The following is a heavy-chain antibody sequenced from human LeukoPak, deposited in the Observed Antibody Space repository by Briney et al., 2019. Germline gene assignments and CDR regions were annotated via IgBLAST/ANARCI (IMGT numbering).Heavy chain of an antibody. CDR3: ARGGRTSSGWYFSPNYYFDY. Sequence: PSETLSLTCAVYGGSFSGYYWSWIRQPPGKGLEWIGEINHSGSTNYNPSLKSRVTISVDTSKNQFSLKLSSVTAADTAVYYCARGGRTSSGWYFSPNYYFDYWGQGTLVTVSS. J-gene: IGHJ4*02. CDR2: INHSGST. D-gene: IGHD6-19*01. CDR1: GGSFSGYY. V-gene: IGHV4-34*01.